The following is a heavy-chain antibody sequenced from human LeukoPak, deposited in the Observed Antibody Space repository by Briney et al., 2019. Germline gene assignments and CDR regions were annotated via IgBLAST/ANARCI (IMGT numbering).Heavy chain of an antibody. CDR2: IKLDGSEK. V-gene: IGHV3-7*01. CDR3: VRERYSSSWDYFDF. D-gene: IGHD6-13*01. Sequence: PGGSLRLSCAASGFTFSSYWMSWVRQAPGKGLEWVAKIKLDGSEKYPVDSVKGRFTISRDNAKNSLFLQMNSLRAEDTAVYYCVRERYSSSWDYFDFWGQGTLVTVSP. J-gene: IGHJ4*02. CDR1: GFTFSSYW.